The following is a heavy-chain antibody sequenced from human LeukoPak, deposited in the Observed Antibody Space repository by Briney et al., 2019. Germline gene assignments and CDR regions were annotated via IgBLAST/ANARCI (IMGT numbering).Heavy chain of an antibody. CDR2: ISGSGGST. CDR3: AKDRGPYSGSYPYFDF. D-gene: IGHD1-26*01. V-gene: IGHV3-23*01. CDR1: GFTFSSYA. J-gene: IGHJ4*02. Sequence: GGSLRLSCAASGFTFSSYAMSWVHQAPGKGLEWVSRISGSGGSTYYADSVKGRFTISRDNSKNTLYVQMNSLRAEDTAVYYCAKDRGPYSGSYPYFDFWGQGTLVTVSS.